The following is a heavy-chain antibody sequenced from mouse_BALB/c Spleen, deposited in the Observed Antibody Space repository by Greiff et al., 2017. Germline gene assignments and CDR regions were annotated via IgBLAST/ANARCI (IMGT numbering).Heavy chain of an antibody. Sequence: EVKLMESGGGLVKPGGSLKLSCAASGFTFSSYAMSWVRQTPEKRLEWVASISSGGSTYYPDSVKGRFTISRDNARNILYLQMSSLRSEDTAMYYCARADDDYPYYAMDYWGQGTSVTVSS. CDR2: ISSGGST. CDR1: GFTFSSYA. CDR3: ARADDDYPYYAMDY. J-gene: IGHJ4*01. V-gene: IGHV5-6-5*01. D-gene: IGHD2-4*01.